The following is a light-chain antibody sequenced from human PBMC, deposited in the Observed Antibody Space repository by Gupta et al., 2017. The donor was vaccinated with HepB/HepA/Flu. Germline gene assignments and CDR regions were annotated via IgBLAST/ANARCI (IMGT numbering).Light chain of an antibody. Sequence: HSVLTQPPSVSAAPGQKVTISCPGSSFNIGKNYVSWYQQLPGTAPKLLIYEDNKRPSGIPDRFSGSKSGTSATLGITGLQTGDEADYYCGTWDSSLSVWVFGGGTKLTVL. CDR2: EDN. J-gene: IGLJ3*02. V-gene: IGLV1-51*02. CDR3: GTWDSSLSVWV. CDR1: SFNIGKNY.